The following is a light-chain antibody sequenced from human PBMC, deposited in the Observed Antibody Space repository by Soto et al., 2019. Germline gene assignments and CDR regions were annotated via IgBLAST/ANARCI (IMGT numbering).Light chain of an antibody. CDR3: LQHISYPYT. CDR2: ATS. Sequence: DIQMTQSPSAMSASVGDTVTITCRASQGISNYLAWFQQKPGKAPKRLIYATSSLQSGVPSRFSGSGSGTEFTLTIISLQPEDFETYVCLQHISYPYTFGQGTKLEIK. J-gene: IGKJ2*01. V-gene: IGKV1-17*03. CDR1: QGISNY.